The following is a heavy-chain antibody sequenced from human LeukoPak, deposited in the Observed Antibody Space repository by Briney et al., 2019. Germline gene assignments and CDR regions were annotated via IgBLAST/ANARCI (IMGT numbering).Heavy chain of an antibody. J-gene: IGHJ4*02. CDR3: ARGGSGSRRLGSDY. CDR2: INTNTGNP. CDR1: GYTFTTYG. D-gene: IGHD3-10*01. V-gene: IGHV7-4-1*02. Sequence: GDSVKVSCMASGYTFTTYGFNWVRQAPGQGLEWVGWINTNTGNPTYAQGFTGRFVFPLDTSVSTAYLQISSLKAEDTAVYYCARGGSGSRRLGSDYWGQGTLVTVSS.